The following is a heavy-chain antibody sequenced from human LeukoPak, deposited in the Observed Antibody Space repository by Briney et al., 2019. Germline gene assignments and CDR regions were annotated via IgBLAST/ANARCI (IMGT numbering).Heavy chain of an antibody. CDR1: GHTFTGSY. CDR2: TNPSTGGT. D-gene: IGHD2-2*01. V-gene: IGHV1-2*02. CDR3: ARGGAFCSITTCHEFDH. Sequence: ASVKVSCKTSGHTFTGSYLHWVRQVPGQGLEWMGWTNPSTGGTKSAQQFEGRVTMTRDTSNTTGYLELRSLRLDDTATYYCARGGAFCSITTCHEFDHWGQGTLVIVSS. J-gene: IGHJ4*02.